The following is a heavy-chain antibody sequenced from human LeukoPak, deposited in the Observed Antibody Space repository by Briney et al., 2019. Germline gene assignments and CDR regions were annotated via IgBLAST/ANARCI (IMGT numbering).Heavy chain of an antibody. V-gene: IGHV3-33*01. J-gene: IGHJ6*02. D-gene: IGHD6-6*01. CDR2: IWYDGSNK. CDR3: ARDLLAARPYYYYGMDV. CDR1: GFTFSSYG. Sequence: PGGSLRLSCAAPGFTFSSYGMHWVRQAPGKGLEWVAVIWYDGSNKYYADSVKGRFTISRDNSKNTLYLQMNSLRAEDTAVYYCARDLLAARPYYYYGMDVWGQGTTVTVSS.